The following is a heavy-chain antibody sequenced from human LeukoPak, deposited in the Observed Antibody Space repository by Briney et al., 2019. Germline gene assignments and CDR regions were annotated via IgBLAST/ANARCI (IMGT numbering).Heavy chain of an antibody. CDR3: ARDLSGVAGYTYGRGIDY. D-gene: IGHD5-18*01. CDR2: IKKDGSEK. J-gene: IGHJ4*02. Sequence: GGSLRLSCAASGFTFSSYWMSWVRQAPGKGLEWVANIKKDGSEKYYVDSVKGRFTISRDNAKTSLYLQMNSLRAEDTAVYYCARDLSGVAGYTYGRGIDYWGRGTLVTVSS. V-gene: IGHV3-7*01. CDR1: GFTFSSYW.